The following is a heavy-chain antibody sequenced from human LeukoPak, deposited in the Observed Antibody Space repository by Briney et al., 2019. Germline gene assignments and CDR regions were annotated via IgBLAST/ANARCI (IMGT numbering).Heavy chain of an antibody. Sequence: GGSLRLSCAASGFTFSTYVTHWVRQAPGKGLEWVSSISSSSYIYYADSVKGRFTISRDNAKNSLYLQMNSLRAEDTAVYYCARATVSRVIDYWGQGTLVTVSS. V-gene: IGHV3-21*01. J-gene: IGHJ4*02. D-gene: IGHD4-17*01. CDR1: GFTFSTYV. CDR2: ISSSSYI. CDR3: ARATVSRVIDY.